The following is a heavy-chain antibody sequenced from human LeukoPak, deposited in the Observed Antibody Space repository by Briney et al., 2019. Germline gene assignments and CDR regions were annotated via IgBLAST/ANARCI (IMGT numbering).Heavy chain of an antibody. V-gene: IGHV5-51*01. CDR3: ARPSSGYYYPDF. CDR1: GYTFTSYW. Sequence: GESLKISCKGSGYTFTSYWIAWVRQMPGKGMEWMGIIYPGDSDTIYSPSFQGQVTISADKSISTAYLQWSSLKASDTAKYYCARPSSGYYYPDFWGQGTLVTVSS. CDR2: IYPGDSDT. J-gene: IGHJ4*02. D-gene: IGHD3-22*01.